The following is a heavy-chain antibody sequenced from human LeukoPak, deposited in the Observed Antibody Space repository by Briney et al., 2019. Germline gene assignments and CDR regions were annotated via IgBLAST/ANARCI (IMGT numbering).Heavy chain of an antibody. CDR2: INPNSGGT. J-gene: IGHJ4*02. D-gene: IGHD6-6*01. CDR3: ARTTSSSPADYFDY. Sequence: ASVKVSCKASGYTFTGYYMHWVRQAPGQGLEWLGWINPNSGGTNYAQRFQGRVTMTRVTSINTAYMELSSLRSDDTAIYYCARTTSSSPADYFDYWGQGTLVTVSS. V-gene: IGHV1-2*02. CDR1: GYTFTGYY.